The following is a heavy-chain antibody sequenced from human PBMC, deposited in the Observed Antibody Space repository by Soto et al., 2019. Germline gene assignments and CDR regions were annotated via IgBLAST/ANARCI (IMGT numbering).Heavy chain of an antibody. J-gene: IGHJ6*02. CDR1: GYTFTGDY. CDR3: AREDIVVVPAAISPRGTYYYYGMDV. Sequence: ASLKGSRKTSGYTFTGDYMQWVRQATGQVLEWMGYINPNSGGTNYAQKFQGRVTMTRDTSISTAYMELSRLRSDDTAVYYCAREDIVVVPAAISPRGTYYYYGMDVWGQGTTVTVSS. V-gene: IGHV1-2*02. D-gene: IGHD2-2*02. CDR2: INPNSGGT.